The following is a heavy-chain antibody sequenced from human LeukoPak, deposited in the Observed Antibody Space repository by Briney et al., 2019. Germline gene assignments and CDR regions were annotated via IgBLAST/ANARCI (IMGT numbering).Heavy chain of an antibody. Sequence: GGSLRLSCAASGFTFDDYGMSWVRQAPGKGLGWVSGINWNGGSTGYADSVKGRFTISRDNAKNSLYLQMNSLRAEDTALYYCARDRFYDFWSGYYGNWFDPWGQGTLVTVSS. J-gene: IGHJ5*02. V-gene: IGHV3-20*04. D-gene: IGHD3-3*01. CDR2: INWNGGST. CDR3: ARDRFYDFWSGYYGNWFDP. CDR1: GFTFDDYG.